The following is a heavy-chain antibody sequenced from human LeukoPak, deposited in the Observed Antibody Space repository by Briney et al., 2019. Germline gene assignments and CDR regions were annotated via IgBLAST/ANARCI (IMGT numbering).Heavy chain of an antibody. D-gene: IGHD5/OR15-5a*01. CDR2: IYYSGST. CDR1: GGSISSYY. J-gene: IGHJ6*03. V-gene: IGHV4-59*12. Sequence: SETLSLTCTVSGGSISSYYWSWIRQPPGKGLEWIGYIYYSGSTNYNPSLKSRVTMSVDTSKNQFSLKLSSVTAADTAVYYCARAFLRNYYYMDVWGKGTTVTISS. CDR3: ARAFLRNYYYMDV.